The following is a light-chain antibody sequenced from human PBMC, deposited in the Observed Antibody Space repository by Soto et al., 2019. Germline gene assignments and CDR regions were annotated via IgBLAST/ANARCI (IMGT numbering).Light chain of an antibody. V-gene: IGLV2-14*03. CDR3: TSYSSSSTLGV. Sequence: QAVVTQPASVSGSLGQSITISCTGTKSDVGGYNYVSWYQQHPGKAPKPIIFDVSNRPSGVSNRFSGSKSGNTAALTISGLQAEDEADYYCTSYSSSSTLGVFGGGTQLTVL. CDR1: KSDVGGYNY. J-gene: IGLJ3*02. CDR2: DVS.